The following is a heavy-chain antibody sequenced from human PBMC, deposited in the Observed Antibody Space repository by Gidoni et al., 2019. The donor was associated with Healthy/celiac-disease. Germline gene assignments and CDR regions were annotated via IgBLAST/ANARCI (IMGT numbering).Heavy chain of an antibody. J-gene: IGHJ5*02. CDR1: GFTFRSNA. CDR2: IIGSGGST. V-gene: IGHV3-23*01. D-gene: IGHD1-26*01. CDR3: AKDYSGSYINWFDP. Sequence: EVQLLESGGGLVPPGGSLRLSCAASGFTFRSNAMSLVRQAPGKGLEWVSGIIGSGGSTYYADSVKGRFTISRDNSKNTLYLQMNSLRAEDTAVYYCAKDYSGSYINWFDPWGQGTLVSVSS.